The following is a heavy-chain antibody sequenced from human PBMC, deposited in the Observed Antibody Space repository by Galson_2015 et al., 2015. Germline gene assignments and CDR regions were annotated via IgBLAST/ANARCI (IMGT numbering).Heavy chain of an antibody. V-gene: IGHV5-10-1*01. CDR3: AAPLMMVRGVMRGVVV. J-gene: IGHJ6*02. CDR2: IDPRDSYT. D-gene: IGHD3-10*01. CDR1: GYSFTSYW. Sequence: QSGAEVKKPGESLRISFKGSGYSFTSYWISWVRQMPGKGLEWMGRIDPRDSYTNYSPSFQGHVTISADKSISTAYLQWSSLKASANTAMYFVAAPLMMVRGVMRGVVVWGQATPVTVSS.